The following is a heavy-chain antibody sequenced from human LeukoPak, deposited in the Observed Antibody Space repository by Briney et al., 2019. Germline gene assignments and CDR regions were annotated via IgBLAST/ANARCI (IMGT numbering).Heavy chain of an antibody. CDR2: INYSGST. V-gene: IGHV4-34*01. Sequence: SGTLSLTCVVSGGSFSGYYWSWIRQPPGKGLEWIGEINYSGSTNYNPSLKSRVTILVDTSKYQFSLKMNSVTAADTAVFYCARARWIGYNDGIDVWGQGTTVSLSS. D-gene: IGHD2-2*03. CDR1: GGSFSGYY. CDR3: ARARWIGYNDGIDV. J-gene: IGHJ6*02.